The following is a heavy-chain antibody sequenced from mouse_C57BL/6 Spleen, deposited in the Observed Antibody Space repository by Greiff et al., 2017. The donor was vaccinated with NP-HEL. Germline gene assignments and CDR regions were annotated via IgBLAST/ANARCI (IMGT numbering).Heavy chain of an antibody. V-gene: IGHV4-1*01. CDR1: GIDFSRYW. J-gene: IGHJ3*01. D-gene: IGHD3-2*02. Sequence: GIDFSRYWMSWVRRAPGKGLEWIGEINPDSSTINYAPSLKDKFIISRDNAKNTLYLQMSKVRSEDTALYYCARGDSSEGFAYWGQGTLVTVSA. CDR2: INPDSSTI. CDR3: ARGDSSEGFAY.